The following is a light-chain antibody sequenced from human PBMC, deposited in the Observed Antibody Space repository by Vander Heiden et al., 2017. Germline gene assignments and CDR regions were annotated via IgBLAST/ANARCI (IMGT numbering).Light chain of an antibody. J-gene: IGLJ3*02. CDR1: NSNIGIND. V-gene: IGLV1-47*02. Sequence: QSVLTHPPSASGTPGHRVRNSFLGGNSNIGINDVYWYQQFPGTAPKLIIYINNQRPSGVPDRFSGSKSGTSASLAISGLRSDDEAHYYCAAWDDSLSGPVFGGGTTMTVL. CDR2: INN. CDR3: AAWDDSLSGPV.